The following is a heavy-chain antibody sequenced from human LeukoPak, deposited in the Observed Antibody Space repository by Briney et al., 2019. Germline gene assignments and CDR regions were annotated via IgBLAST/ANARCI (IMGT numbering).Heavy chain of an antibody. J-gene: IGHJ4*02. V-gene: IGHV4-34*01. D-gene: IGHD3-10*01. CDR1: GGSFSGYY. CDR3: AGGLNYYGSGSYYKG. CDR2: INHSGST. Sequence: SETLSLTCAVYGGSFSGYYWSWLRQPPGKGLEWIGEINHSGSTNYNPSLKSRVTISVDTSKNQFSLKLSSVTAADTAVYYCAGGLNYYGSGSYYKGWGQGTLVTVSS.